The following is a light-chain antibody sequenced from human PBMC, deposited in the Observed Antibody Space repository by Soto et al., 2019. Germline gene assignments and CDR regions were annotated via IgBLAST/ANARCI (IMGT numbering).Light chain of an antibody. CDR1: QTINNY. Sequence: DIQMTQSPSTVSASVGDRVTITCRTSQTINNYLNWYQQKPGRAPKLLIYAAYNLQSGVPSRFSGSGSGTDFTLAISALQPDDFATYFCQQTYSIPLTFGGGTKVDIK. CDR3: QQTYSIPLT. CDR2: AAY. V-gene: IGKV1-39*01. J-gene: IGKJ4*01.